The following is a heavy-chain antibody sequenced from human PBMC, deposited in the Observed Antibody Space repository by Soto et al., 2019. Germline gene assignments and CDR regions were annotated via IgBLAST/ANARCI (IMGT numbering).Heavy chain of an antibody. D-gene: IGHD4-17*01. V-gene: IGHV3-48*01. Sequence: PGGSLRLSCASSGFTFISYSMNWVRQAPGKGLEWVSYISSSSSTIYNADSVKGRFTISRDNARNSLYLQMNSLRAEDTAVYYCARFMTTVTRGYFDYWGQGTLVTVSS. CDR2: ISSSSSTI. CDR1: GFTFISYS. CDR3: ARFMTTVTRGYFDY. J-gene: IGHJ4*02.